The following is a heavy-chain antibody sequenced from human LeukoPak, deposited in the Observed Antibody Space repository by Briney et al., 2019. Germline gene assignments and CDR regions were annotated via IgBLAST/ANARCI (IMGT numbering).Heavy chain of an antibody. D-gene: IGHD2-2*01. V-gene: IGHV3-33*01. CDR3: ARDPMGYCSSTSCYVIY. Sequence: GGSLRLSCAASGFTFSDYGMHWVRQAPGKGLEWVAVIWFDGSNKYYADSVKGRFTISRDNSKNTLYLQMNSLRAADTAVYYCARDPMGYCSSTSCYVIYWGQGTLVTVSS. CDR1: GFTFSDYG. J-gene: IGHJ4*02. CDR2: IWFDGSNK.